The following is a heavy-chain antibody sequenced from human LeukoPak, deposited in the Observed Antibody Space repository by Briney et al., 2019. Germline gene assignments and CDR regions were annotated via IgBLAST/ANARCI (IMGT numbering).Heavy chain of an antibody. J-gene: IGHJ3*02. V-gene: IGHV4-34*01. CDR1: GGSFSGYY. Sequence: PSETLSLTCAVYGGSFSGYYWSWIRQPPGKGLEWIGEINHSGSTNYNPSLKSRVTISVDTSKNQFSLKLSSVTAADTAVYYCARRGYYYPGDAFDIWGQGTMVTVSS. D-gene: IGHD3-22*01. CDR3: ARRGYYYPGDAFDI. CDR2: INHSGST.